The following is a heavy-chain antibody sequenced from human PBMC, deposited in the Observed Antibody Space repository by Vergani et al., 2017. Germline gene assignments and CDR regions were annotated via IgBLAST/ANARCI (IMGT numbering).Heavy chain of an antibody. CDR1: GCSISSSSYY. CDR2: INYSGGT. J-gene: IGHJ6*03. Sequence: QLQLQESGPGLVKPSETLSLTCTVSGCSISSSSYYWGWLRQPPGKGLEWIGSINYSGGTYYNPSLKSRVTISVDTSKNQFSLKVSSVTAADTAVYYCAGDSHDSSCWYYYMDVWGKGTTVTXSS. D-gene: IGHD3-22*01. V-gene: IGHV4-39*07. CDR3: AGDSHDSSCWYYYMDV.